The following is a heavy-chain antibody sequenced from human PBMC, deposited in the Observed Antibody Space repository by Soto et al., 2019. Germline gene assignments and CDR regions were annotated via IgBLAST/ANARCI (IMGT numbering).Heavy chain of an antibody. CDR1: GGTFSSYT. J-gene: IGHJ4*02. Sequence: QVQLVQSGAEVKKPGSSVKVSCKASGGTFSSYTISWVRQAPGQGLEWMGRIIPILGIANYAQKFQGRVTITADKSTSTAYMELSSLRSEDTAVYYCASDLMVRGVSYFDYWGQGTLVTVSS. CDR2: IIPILGIA. V-gene: IGHV1-69*02. D-gene: IGHD3-10*01. CDR3: ASDLMVRGVSYFDY.